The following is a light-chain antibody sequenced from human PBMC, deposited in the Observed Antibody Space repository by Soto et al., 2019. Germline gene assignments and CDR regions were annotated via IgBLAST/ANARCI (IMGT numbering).Light chain of an antibody. CDR3: QQANSFPIT. Sequence: IQMTQSPSSVSASVGDTVTITCRASQGLKFLAWYQQKPGKAPRLLIYEATNLQSGVPPRFSGSGSGTDFTLTISSLQPEDFATYFCQQANSFPITFGQRTRPEI. CDR2: EAT. V-gene: IGKV1-12*01. CDR1: QGLKF. J-gene: IGKJ5*01.